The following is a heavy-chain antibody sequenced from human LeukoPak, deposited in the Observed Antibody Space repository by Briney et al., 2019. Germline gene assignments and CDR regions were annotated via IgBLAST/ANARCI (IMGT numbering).Heavy chain of an antibody. Sequence: GGSLRLSCAASGFPSDDYAMHWVRQAPGKGLEWVSGISWYTGTTGYAESVKGRFTVSSDSAKNSLYLQMNSLRVEDTALYYCAKSGRKYYPVLGLDFWGQGTLVTVSS. D-gene: IGHD1-26*01. CDR2: ISWYTGTT. V-gene: IGHV3-9*02. CDR3: AKSGRKYYPVLGLDF. J-gene: IGHJ4*02. CDR1: GFPSDDYA.